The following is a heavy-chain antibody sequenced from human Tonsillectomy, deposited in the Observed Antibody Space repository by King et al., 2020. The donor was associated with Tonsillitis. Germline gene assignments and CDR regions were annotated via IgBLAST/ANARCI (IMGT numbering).Heavy chain of an antibody. D-gene: IGHD2-15*01. V-gene: IGHV3-23*03. CDR1: GFTFSSYA. J-gene: IGHJ4*02. Sequence: VQLVESGGGLVQPGGSLRLSCAASGFTFSSYAMSWVRQAPGKGLEWVSVIYSGGISTYYADSVKGRFTISRDNSKNTLYLQMNSLRAEDKAVYYCAKDGYCSGGSCYSAIRFFDYWGQGTLVTVSS. CDR2: IYSGGIST. CDR3: AKDGYCSGGSCYSAIRFFDY.